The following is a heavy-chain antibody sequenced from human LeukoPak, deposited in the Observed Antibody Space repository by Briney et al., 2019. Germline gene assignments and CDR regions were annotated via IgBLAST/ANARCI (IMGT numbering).Heavy chain of an antibody. CDR2: IKQKGSEK. Sequence: GGSPRLSCAASGFTFSSYWMRWVRQAPGKGREWVANIKQKGSEKYYVDSVRGRCTISRDNAKNSLYLQMNSLRAENTAVYYCARAIVVTALMDVWGKGTTVTVSS. CDR1: GFTFSSYW. CDR3: ARAIVVTALMDV. D-gene: IGHD2-21*02. V-gene: IGHV3-7*03. J-gene: IGHJ6*03.